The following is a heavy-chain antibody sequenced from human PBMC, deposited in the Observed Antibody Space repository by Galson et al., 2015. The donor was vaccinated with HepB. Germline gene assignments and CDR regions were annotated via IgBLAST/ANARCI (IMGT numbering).Heavy chain of an antibody. CDR2: ISSSGSTI. CDR3: AASPGHGSEPYYFDY. J-gene: IGHJ4*02. D-gene: IGHD3-10*01. Sequence: SLRLSCAASGFTFSSYSMNWVRQAPGKGLEWVSYISSSGSTIYYADSVKGRFTISRDNAKNSLYLQMNSLRAEDTAVYYCAASPGHGSEPYYFDYWGQGTLVTVSS. CDR1: GFTFSSYS. V-gene: IGHV3-48*01.